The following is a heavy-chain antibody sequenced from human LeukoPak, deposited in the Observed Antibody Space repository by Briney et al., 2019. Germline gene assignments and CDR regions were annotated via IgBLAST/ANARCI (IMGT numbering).Heavy chain of an antibody. Sequence: GGSLRLSCAISGLTFHDYAMTWVRQAPGKGLEWVSTIVGDSSKTYYADSVKGRFTISRDNSNYMLFLHMNNLRAEDAAIYYCAKQPYNYYYLDVWGKGTTVTVSS. J-gene: IGHJ6*03. D-gene: IGHD2-21*01. CDR2: IVGDSSKT. V-gene: IGHV3-23*01. CDR1: GLTFHDYA. CDR3: AKQPYNYYYLDV.